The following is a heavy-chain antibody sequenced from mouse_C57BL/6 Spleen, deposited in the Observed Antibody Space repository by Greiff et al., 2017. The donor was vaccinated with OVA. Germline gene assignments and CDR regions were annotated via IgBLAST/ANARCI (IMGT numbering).Heavy chain of an antibody. CDR1: GFTFSNYW. J-gene: IGHJ1*03. CDR2: IRLKSDNYAT. V-gene: IGHV6-3*01. CDR3: TEGAYFDV. Sequence: EVKLVESGGGLVQPGGSMKLSCVASGFTFSNYWMNWVRQSPEKGLEWVAQIRLKSDNYATHYAESVKGRFTISRDDSKSSVYLQMNNLRDEDTGIYYCTEGAYFDVWGTGTTVTVSS.